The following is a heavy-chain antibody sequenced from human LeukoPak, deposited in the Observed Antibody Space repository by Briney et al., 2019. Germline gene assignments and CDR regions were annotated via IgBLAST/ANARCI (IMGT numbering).Heavy chain of an antibody. D-gene: IGHD3-10*01. CDR2: IKQDGSEK. V-gene: IGHV3-7*01. CDR3: PRDFHGSGSSTYYYYYYYMDV. Sequence: GGALMLSCAAPGFNFSSYWRSSVRQAPGKGLEWVANIKQDGSEKYYVESVKGRFTISRDNAKNSLYRQVNSLRAEDTDVYYRPRDFHGSGSSTYYYYYYYMDVWGKGTTVTVSS. CDR1: GFNFSSYW. J-gene: IGHJ6*03.